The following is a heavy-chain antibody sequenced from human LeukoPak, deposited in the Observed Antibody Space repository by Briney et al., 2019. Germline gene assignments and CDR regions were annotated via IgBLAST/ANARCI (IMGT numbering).Heavy chain of an antibody. CDR1: GYTFTGYY. CDR3: ARTLRLGELSFFDY. D-gene: IGHD3-16*02. CDR2: INPNSGGT. Sequence: RASVKVSCKASGYTFTGYYMHWVRQAPGQGLEWMGWINPNSGGTNYALKFQGRVTMTRDTTISTAYMELSRLRSDDTAVYYCARTLRLGELSFFDYWGQGTLVTVSS. V-gene: IGHV1-2*02. J-gene: IGHJ4*02.